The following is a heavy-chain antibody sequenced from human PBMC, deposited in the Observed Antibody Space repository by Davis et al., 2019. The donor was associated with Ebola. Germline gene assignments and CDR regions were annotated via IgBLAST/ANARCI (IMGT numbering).Heavy chain of an antibody. Sequence: ASVKVSCKASGYTFTSHAMNWVRQAPGHGLEWMGWLNTNTGNPTYAQGFTGRFVFSLDTSVSTEYLQISSLKAEDTAVYYCARVLGNWTRDAFDIWGQGTMVTVSS. J-gene: IGHJ3*02. V-gene: IGHV7-4-1*02. D-gene: IGHD1-1*01. CDR2: LNTNTGNP. CDR1: GYTFTSHA. CDR3: ARVLGNWTRDAFDI.